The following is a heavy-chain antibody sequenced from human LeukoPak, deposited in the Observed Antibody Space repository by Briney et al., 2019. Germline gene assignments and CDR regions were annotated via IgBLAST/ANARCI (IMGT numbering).Heavy chain of an antibody. CDR1: GFTFSSYW. D-gene: IGHD5-18*01. Sequence: GGSLRLSSAASGFTFSSYWMSWVRQAPGKGLEWVANIKQDGSEKYYVDSVKGRFTISRDNAKNSLYLQMNSLRAEDTAVYYCARVRGGIQLSPLDYWGQGTLVTVSS. CDR3: ARVRGGIQLSPLDY. J-gene: IGHJ4*02. CDR2: IKQDGSEK. V-gene: IGHV3-7*04.